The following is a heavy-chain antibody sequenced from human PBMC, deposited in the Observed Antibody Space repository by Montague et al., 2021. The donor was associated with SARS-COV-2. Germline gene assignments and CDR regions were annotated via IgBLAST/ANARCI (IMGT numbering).Heavy chain of an antibody. CDR2: IYTSGGT. D-gene: IGHD1-26*01. CDR1: GDSISSGTHY. J-gene: IGHJ4*02. CDR3: ARVGWDEYRFFDY. V-gene: IGHV4-61*02. Sequence: TLSLTCTVSGDSISSGTHYWSWIRQPAGKGLEWIGRIYTSGGTNYNPSRKSRVTISVDTSNNHFSLSLSSVTAADTAVYYCARVGWDEYRFFDYWGQGSLVTVSS.